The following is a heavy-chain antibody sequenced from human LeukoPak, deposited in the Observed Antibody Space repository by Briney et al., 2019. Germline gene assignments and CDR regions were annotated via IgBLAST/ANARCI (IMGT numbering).Heavy chain of an antibody. D-gene: IGHD3-3*02. CDR3: ARGQFWSGYSI. J-gene: IGHJ4*02. CDR1: GGSISSYY. Sequence: SETLSLTCTVSGGSISSYYWSWIRQPPVKGLEWIGEINHSGGTNYNPSLKSRVTMSVDTSKNQFSLNLSSVTAADTAVYYCARGQFWSGYSIWGQGTLVTVSS. CDR2: INHSGGT. V-gene: IGHV4-34*01.